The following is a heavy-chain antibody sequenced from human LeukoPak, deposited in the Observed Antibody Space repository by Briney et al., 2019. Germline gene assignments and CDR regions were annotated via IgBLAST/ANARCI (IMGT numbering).Heavy chain of an antibody. J-gene: IGHJ4*02. D-gene: IGHD2-2*03. V-gene: IGHV3-15*01. CDR2: IKSKTGGGTT. CDR3: TTDLDIVVVPG. Sequence: GGSLRLSCAASGFTFSNAWMSWVRQAPGKGLEWVGRIKSKTGGGTTDYAAPVKGRFTISRDDSKNTLYLQMNSLKTEDTAVYYCTTDLDIVVVPGWGQGTLVTVSS. CDR1: GFTFSNAW.